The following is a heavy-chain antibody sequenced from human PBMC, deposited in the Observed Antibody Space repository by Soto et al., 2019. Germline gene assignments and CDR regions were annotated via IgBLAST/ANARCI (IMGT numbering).Heavy chain of an antibody. CDR2: VYVSGDT. D-gene: IGHD3-10*01. CDR3: ARDPRRTRGWHFDL. J-gene: IGHJ2*01. CDR1: GGSISTSDYY. Sequence: SETLSLTCTVSGGSISTSDYYWSWIRQHPVRGLEWIGYVYVSGDTLYNPSLESRVVISVETSENRFSLKLTSVTAADTAVYYCARDPRRTRGWHFDLWGRGTLVTVSS. V-gene: IGHV4-31*03.